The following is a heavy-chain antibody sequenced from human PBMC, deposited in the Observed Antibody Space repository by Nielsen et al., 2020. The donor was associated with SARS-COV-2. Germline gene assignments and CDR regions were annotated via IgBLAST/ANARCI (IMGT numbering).Heavy chain of an antibody. V-gene: IGHV3-23*01. Sequence: GESLKISCAASGFTFSSCAMSWVRQAPGKGLEWVSAISGSGGSTYYEDSVKGRFTISRDNSKNTLFLQMNFLRAEDTAIYFCAKNPLAPGELDYWGQGTLVTVSS. CDR1: GFTFSSCA. CDR2: ISGSGGST. CDR3: AKNPLAPGELDY. D-gene: IGHD2-2*01. J-gene: IGHJ4*02.